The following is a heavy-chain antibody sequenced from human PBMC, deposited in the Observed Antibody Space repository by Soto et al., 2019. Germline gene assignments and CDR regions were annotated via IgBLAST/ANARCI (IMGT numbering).Heavy chain of an antibody. CDR3: AAPPRY. Sequence: PSETLSLTCTVSGDFLSSYYWSWIRQSPVKGLEWIGYIYYSGITNYNASLKSRVTISVDTSKNQFSLKLTSVTAADTAVYYCAAPPRYWGQGTLVTVSS. CDR1: GDFLSSYY. D-gene: IGHD6-6*01. CDR2: IYYSGIT. J-gene: IGHJ4*02. V-gene: IGHV4-59*01.